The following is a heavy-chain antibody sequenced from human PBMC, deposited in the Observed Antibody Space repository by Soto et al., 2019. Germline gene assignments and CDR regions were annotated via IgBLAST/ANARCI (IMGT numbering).Heavy chain of an antibody. V-gene: IGHV1-3*01. Sequence: ASVKVSCKASGYTFTSYAMHWVRQAPGQRLEWMGWINGGNGNTKYSQKFQGRVTITRDTSASTAYMELSSLRSEDTAVYYCARDPSYYGMDVWGQGTTVTVSS. CDR3: ARDPSYYGMDV. J-gene: IGHJ6*02. CDR1: GYTFTSYA. CDR2: INGGNGNT.